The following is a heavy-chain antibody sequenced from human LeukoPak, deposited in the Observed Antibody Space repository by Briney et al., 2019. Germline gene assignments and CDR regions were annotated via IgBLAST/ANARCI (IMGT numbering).Heavy chain of an antibody. CDR2: INWTGDNT. CDR1: GFNFEGYG. Sequence: GGSLRLSCAASGFNFEGYGISWVRQAPGKGLEWVSGINWTGDNTAYADSVKGRFTISRDNAKNSLYLQMDSLRADDTALYYCATLTGPRTFDYWGQGTLVTVSS. J-gene: IGHJ4*02. CDR3: ATLTGPRTFDY. D-gene: IGHD1-20*01. V-gene: IGHV3-20*04.